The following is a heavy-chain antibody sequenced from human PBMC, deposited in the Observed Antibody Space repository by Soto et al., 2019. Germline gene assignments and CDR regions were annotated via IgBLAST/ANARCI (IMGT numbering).Heavy chain of an antibody. CDR1: GFTFSNFA. J-gene: IGHJ6*03. V-gene: IGHV3-23*01. D-gene: IGHD2-2*01. Sequence: EVQVLESGGGSVQPGGSLRLSCAVSGFTFSNFAMSWVRHAPGKGLEWVSEITGSTGTTYYADSVKGRFIISRDNSKNTVHLQMNSLRAEDTAVYYCAKDTSSSPYYMDVWGKGTTVTVSS. CDR2: ITGSTGTT. CDR3: AKDTSSSPYYMDV.